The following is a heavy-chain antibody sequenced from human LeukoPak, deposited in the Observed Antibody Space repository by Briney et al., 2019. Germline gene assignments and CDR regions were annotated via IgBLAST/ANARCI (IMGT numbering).Heavy chain of an antibody. CDR3: ARAVAAAGSY. D-gene: IGHD6-13*01. Sequence: GGSLRLSCAASGFTFSSYGMPWVRQAPGKGLEWVAFIRYDGSNKYYADSVKGRFTISRDNSKNTLYLQMNSLRAEDTAVYYCARAVAAAGSYWGQGTLVTVSS. CDR2: IRYDGSNK. CDR1: GFTFSSYG. J-gene: IGHJ4*02. V-gene: IGHV3-30*02.